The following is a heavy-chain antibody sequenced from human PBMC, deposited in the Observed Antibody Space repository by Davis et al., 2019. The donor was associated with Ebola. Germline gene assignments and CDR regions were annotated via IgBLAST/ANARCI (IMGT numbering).Heavy chain of an antibody. CDR2: INPNSGGT. V-gene: IGHV1-2*02. CDR1: GYTFTSYY. CDR3: ARVRGSYCSGGTCYSYYFDY. D-gene: IGHD2-15*01. J-gene: IGHJ4*02. Sequence: ASVKVSCKASGYTFTSYYMHWVRQAPGQGLEWMGWINPNSGGTNYAQKFQGRVTMTRDTSISTAYMELSRLTSDDTAVYYCARVRGSYCSGGTCYSYYFDYWGQGSLVTVSS.